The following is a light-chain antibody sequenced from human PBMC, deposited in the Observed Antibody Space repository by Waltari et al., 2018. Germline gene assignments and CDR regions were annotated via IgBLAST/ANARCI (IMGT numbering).Light chain of an antibody. Sequence: QSVLTQPPSVSGAPGQRVTISCTGSSSNIGSRFDVHWYQQVPGTVPKLLIYANNSRPSGVPGRCSGSKSGTSASLAIAGLQAEDEADYYCQSYDSSLSAWVFGGGTKLTVL. J-gene: IGLJ2*01. V-gene: IGLV1-40*01. CDR1: SSNIGSRFD. CDR3: QSYDSSLSAWV. CDR2: ANN.